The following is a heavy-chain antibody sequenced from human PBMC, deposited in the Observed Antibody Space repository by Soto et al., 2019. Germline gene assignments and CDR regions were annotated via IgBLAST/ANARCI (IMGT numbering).Heavy chain of an antibody. J-gene: IGHJ4*02. D-gene: IGHD3-22*01. CDR1: GFTFSSYS. CDR3: ARPDYYDSSGYYYFDY. Sequence: PGGSLRLSCAASGFTFSSYSMNWVRQAPGKGLEWVSSISSSSSYIYYADSVKGRFTISRDNAKNSLYLQMNSLRAEDTAVYYCARPDYYDSSGYYYFDYWGQGTLVTVSS. V-gene: IGHV3-21*01. CDR2: ISSSSSYI.